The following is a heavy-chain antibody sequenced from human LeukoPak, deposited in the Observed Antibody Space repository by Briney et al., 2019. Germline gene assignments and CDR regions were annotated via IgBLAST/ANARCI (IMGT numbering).Heavy chain of an antibody. CDR2: IYHSGST. CDR1: GYSISSGYY. Sequence: SETLSLTCTVSGYSISSGYYWGWIRQPPGKGLEWIGSIYHSGSTYYNPSLKSRVTISVDTSKNQFSLKLSSVTAADTAVYYCARVGYYYDSSGYSFWFDPWGQGTLVTVSS. D-gene: IGHD3-22*01. J-gene: IGHJ5*02. V-gene: IGHV4-38-2*02. CDR3: ARVGYYYDSSGYSFWFDP.